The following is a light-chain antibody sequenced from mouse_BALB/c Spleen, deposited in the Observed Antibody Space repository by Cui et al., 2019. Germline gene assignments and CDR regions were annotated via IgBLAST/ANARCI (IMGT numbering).Light chain of an antibody. CDR3: QQWSSNPFT. Sequence: QIVLTQSPALMSASPGEKVTMTCSASSSVSYMYWYQQKPRSSPKPWIYLTSNLASGVPARFSGSGSGTSYSLTISSMEAKDAATYYCQQWSSNPFTFGSGTKLEIK. V-gene: IGKV4-68*01. CDR1: SSVSY. CDR2: LTS. J-gene: IGKJ4*01.